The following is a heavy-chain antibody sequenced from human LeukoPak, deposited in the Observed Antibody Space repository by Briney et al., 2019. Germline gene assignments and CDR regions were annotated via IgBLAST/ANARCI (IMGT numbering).Heavy chain of an antibody. J-gene: IGHJ4*02. V-gene: IGHV1-2*02. CDR2: INPNSGDT. CDR3: ARVLGNYYDSSGYYCFDY. D-gene: IGHD3-22*01. Sequence: ASVKVSCKASGYTFTGYYMHWVRQAPGQGLEWMGWINPNSGDTNYAQKFQGRVTMTRDTSISTAYMELGRLRSDDTAVYYCARVLGNYYDSSGYYCFDYWGQGTLVTVSS. CDR1: GYTFTGYY.